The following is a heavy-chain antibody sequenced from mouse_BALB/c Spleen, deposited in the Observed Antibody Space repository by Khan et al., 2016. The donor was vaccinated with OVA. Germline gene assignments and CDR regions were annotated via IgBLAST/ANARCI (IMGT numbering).Heavy chain of an antibody. CDR3: VRGASYWYFDV. CDR1: GYTFTNYG. V-gene: IGHV9-1*02. Sequence: QIQLVQSGPELKKPGETVKISCKASGYTFTNYGMNWVNQAPGKGLKWMGWINTYTGEPTYTDDFKGRFTFSLETSASTAYLQINNLKNEEMATSFCVRGASYWYFDVWGAGTTVTVSS. J-gene: IGHJ1*01. CDR2: INTYTGEP.